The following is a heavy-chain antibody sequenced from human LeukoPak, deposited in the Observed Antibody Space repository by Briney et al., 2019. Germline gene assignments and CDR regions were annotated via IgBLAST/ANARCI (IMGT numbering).Heavy chain of an antibody. CDR2: INPSGGST. D-gene: IGHD6-19*01. Sequence: ASVKVSCKASGYTFTSYFMHWVRQAPGQGLEWMGIINPSGGSTSYAQKFQGRVTMTRDTSTSMVYMELTSLRSEDTAVYYCARDPEGSGCYFDYWGQGTLVTVSS. CDR3: ARDPEGSGCYFDY. CDR1: GYTFTSYF. V-gene: IGHV1-46*01. J-gene: IGHJ4*02.